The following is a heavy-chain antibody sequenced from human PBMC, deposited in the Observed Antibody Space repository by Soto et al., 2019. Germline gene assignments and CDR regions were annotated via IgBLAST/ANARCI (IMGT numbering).Heavy chain of an antibody. J-gene: IGHJ1*01. CDR2: ISYSGSP. D-gene: IGHD1-26*01. Sequence: KTXASLSLTCTVCGVSFSRDYQWIWIRQPPGKGLEWIGHISYSGSPYYHPSLRSRLSISVDTSKNQFSLKVKSVTAADTAVYYCARAWDLWGQRTLVTVSS. V-gene: IGHV4-30-4*01. CDR3: ARAWDL. CDR1: GVSFSRDYQ.